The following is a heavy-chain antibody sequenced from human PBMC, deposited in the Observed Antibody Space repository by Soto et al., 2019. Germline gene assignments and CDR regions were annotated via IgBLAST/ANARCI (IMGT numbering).Heavy chain of an antibody. J-gene: IGHJ3*02. CDR3: AKAVPADTAFDI. CDR1: GVSFSSNG. CDR2: ISYDGSNK. D-gene: IGHD5-18*01. V-gene: IGHV3-30*18. Sequence: RGTLRLSCAASGVSFSSNGMPCVRQAPGKRLEWVAVISYDGSNKYYADSVKGRVTISRDNSKNTLYLQMNNLRAEDTAVYYCAKAVPADTAFDIWGQGTLVTVSS.